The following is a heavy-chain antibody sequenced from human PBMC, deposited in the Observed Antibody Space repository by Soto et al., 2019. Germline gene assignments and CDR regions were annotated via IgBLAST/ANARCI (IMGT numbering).Heavy chain of an antibody. J-gene: IGHJ4*02. V-gene: IGHV1-69*01. Sequence: QVQLVQSVAEVKKPGSSVKVSCKASGGTFSSYAISWVRQAPGHGLEWMGGIIPIFCAANYAQKFQGRVTITADESTSTASMEVSSLRSEETAVYYWARVGGWRHCGYWGPGALVTVAS. D-gene: IGHD6-19*01. CDR3: ARVGGWRHCGY. CDR1: GGTFSSYA. CDR2: IIPIFCAA.